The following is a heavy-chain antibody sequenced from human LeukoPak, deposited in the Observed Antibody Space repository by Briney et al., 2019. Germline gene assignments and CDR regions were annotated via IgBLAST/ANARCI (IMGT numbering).Heavy chain of an antibody. D-gene: IGHD1-26*01. Sequence: SSETLSLTCAVSGYSIISDYYWGWIRQPPGKGLEWIGIISHGGRTYYNPSFKSRVTTSVDTYKNEVSLKLSSVTAADTAVYYCAGIVGNIEVFDYWGQGTLVTVSS. J-gene: IGHJ4*02. CDR1: GYSIISDYY. CDR2: ISHGGRT. CDR3: AGIVGNIEVFDY. V-gene: IGHV4-38-2*01.